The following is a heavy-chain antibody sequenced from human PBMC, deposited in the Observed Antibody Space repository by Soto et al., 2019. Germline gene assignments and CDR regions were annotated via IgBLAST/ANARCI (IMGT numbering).Heavy chain of an antibody. J-gene: IGHJ4*02. CDR3: ARVLGYCTGGNCYPDY. CDR2: IYYSGYT. CDR1: GGSIGSGGYY. Sequence: SETLSLTCTVSGGSIGSGGYYWSWIRQHPGKGLEWIGFIYYSGYTYYNPSLKSRVSISVDTSKNQFSLKLSSVTAADTAVYYCARVLGYCTGGNCYPDYWGQGTLVTVSS. D-gene: IGHD2-15*01. V-gene: IGHV4-31*03.